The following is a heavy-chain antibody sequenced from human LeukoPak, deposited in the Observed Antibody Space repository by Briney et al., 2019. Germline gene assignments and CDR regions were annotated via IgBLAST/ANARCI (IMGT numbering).Heavy chain of an antibody. V-gene: IGHV3-9*01. CDR1: GFTFDDYA. CDR3: AKTYDTSGYPFGAIDI. D-gene: IGHD3-22*01. Sequence: GRSLRLSCAASGFTFDDYAMHWVRQAPGKGLEWVSCISWNSGTIGYADSVKGRFTISRDNAKNSLYLQMNSLRAEDTALYYCAKTYDTSGYPFGAIDIWGQGTMVTVSS. CDR2: ISWNSGTI. J-gene: IGHJ3*02.